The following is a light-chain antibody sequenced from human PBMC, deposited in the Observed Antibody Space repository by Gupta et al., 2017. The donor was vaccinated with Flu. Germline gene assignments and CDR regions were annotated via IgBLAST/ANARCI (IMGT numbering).Light chain of an antibody. CDR3: LKYATRPPNT. J-gene: IGKJ2*01. Sequence: DSQMTQSPSSLSASVGDRPTITCQASQDISNYINWYQQKPGKAPDLLIREASNLQAGVPSRFSGTGSETEFTFTLSSLQPEDSAAYYCLKYATRPPNTFGQGTRVEV. CDR2: EAS. V-gene: IGKV1-33*01. CDR1: QDISNY.